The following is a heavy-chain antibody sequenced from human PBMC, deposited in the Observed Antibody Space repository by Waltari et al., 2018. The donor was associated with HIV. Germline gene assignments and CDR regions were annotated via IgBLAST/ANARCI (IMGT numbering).Heavy chain of an antibody. D-gene: IGHD3-10*01. CDR1: GFTFSSYG. V-gene: IGHV3-30*18. J-gene: IGHJ4*02. Sequence: QVQLVESGGGVVQPGRSLRLSCAASGFTFSSYGMHWVRQAPGKGLEWVAVISYDGSNKYYADSVKGRFTISRDNSKNTLYLQMNSLRAEDTAVYYCAKDPEDHGSGSYYDPNFDYWGQGTLVTVSS. CDR2: ISYDGSNK. CDR3: AKDPEDHGSGSYYDPNFDY.